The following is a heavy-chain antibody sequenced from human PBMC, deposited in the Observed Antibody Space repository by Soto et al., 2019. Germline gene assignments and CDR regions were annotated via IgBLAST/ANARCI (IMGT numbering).Heavy chain of an antibody. CDR2: IHQDGSEE. Sequence: EVQLVESGGGLVQPGGSLRLSCVASGFTFSHYWMSWVRQAPGKGPEWVANIHQDGSEEYYVDSVKGRFTITRDNAKNSLYLQMHSLRVEDTAMFYCARAGGTTVTGLWHFDSWGQGTLVTVSS. CDR3: ARAGGTTVTGLWHFDS. J-gene: IGHJ4*02. V-gene: IGHV3-7*01. CDR1: GFTFSHYW. D-gene: IGHD4-17*01.